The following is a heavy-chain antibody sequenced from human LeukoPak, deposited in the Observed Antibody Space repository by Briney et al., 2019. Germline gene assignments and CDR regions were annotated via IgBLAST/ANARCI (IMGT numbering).Heavy chain of an antibody. CDR3: ARMSRGTVVVTPYYFGY. Sequence: PSETLSLTCTVFGGSLNSGSYYWSWIRQHPGKGLEWIGYISYSGSTHYNPSLKSRVSISGDTSKTQFSLNVKSVTAADTAVYYCARMSRGTVVVTPYYFGYWGQGTLVTVSS. D-gene: IGHD2-21*02. CDR2: ISYSGST. V-gene: IGHV4-31*03. J-gene: IGHJ4*02. CDR1: GGSLNSGSYY.